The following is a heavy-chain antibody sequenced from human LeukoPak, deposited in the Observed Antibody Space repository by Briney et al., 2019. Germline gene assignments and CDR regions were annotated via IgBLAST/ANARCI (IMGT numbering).Heavy chain of an antibody. V-gene: IGHV1-18*01. J-gene: IGHJ6*03. CDR2: ISAYNGNT. CDR3: ARIGYCSSTSRFRYYYYYMDV. CDR1: GYTFTSYG. Sequence: ASVKVSCKASGYTFTSYGISWVRQAPGQGLEWMGWISAYNGNTNYAQKLQGRVTMTRNTSISTAYMELSSLRSEDTAVYYCARIGYCSSTSRFRYYYYYMDVWGKGTTVTVSS. D-gene: IGHD2-2*03.